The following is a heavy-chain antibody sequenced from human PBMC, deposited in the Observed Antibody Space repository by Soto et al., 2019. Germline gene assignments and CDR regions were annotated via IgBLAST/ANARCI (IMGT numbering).Heavy chain of an antibody. CDR3: ARGQYVLRYFDWSHGMDV. CDR1: GGSFSGYY. Sequence: PSETLSLTCAVYGGSFSGYYWSWIRQPPGKGLEWIGEINHSGSTNYNPSLKSRVTISVDTSKNQFSPKLSPVTAADTAVYYCARGQYVLRYFDWSHGMDVWGQGTTVTVSS. J-gene: IGHJ6*02. V-gene: IGHV4-34*01. D-gene: IGHD3-9*01. CDR2: INHSGST.